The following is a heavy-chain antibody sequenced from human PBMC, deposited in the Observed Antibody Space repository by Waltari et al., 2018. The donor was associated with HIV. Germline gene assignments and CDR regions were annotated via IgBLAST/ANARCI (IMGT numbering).Heavy chain of an antibody. CDR3: VRDDPGYGPIDH. J-gene: IGHJ5*02. D-gene: IGHD5-18*01. V-gene: IGHV3-21*04. Sequence: LVESGGGVVKTGESLRLTCDASGFAFSHYSCNWVRQSPQRGLEWVASIRRATNEKFYLDSVRGRFVISRDDSESSVHLQMDSVKKEDTGKYFCVRDDPGYGPIDHWGRGTLVTV. CDR2: IRRATNEK. CDR1: GFAFSHYS.